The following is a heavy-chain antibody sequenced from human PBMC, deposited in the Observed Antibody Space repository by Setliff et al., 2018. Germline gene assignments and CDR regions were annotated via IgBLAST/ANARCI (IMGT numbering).Heavy chain of an antibody. V-gene: IGHV1-2*02. CDR1: GYIFTNYY. Sequence: ASVKVSCKTSGYIFTNYYIHWVRQAPGQGLEWMGWINANTGGTREVQKFQGRVTMTRDTSIDTAYMEVSSLNSDDTAVYYCAITKGFGDGWLDPWGQGTLVTVSS. D-gene: IGHD3-10*01. CDR3: AITKGFGDGWLDP. J-gene: IGHJ5*02. CDR2: INANTGGT.